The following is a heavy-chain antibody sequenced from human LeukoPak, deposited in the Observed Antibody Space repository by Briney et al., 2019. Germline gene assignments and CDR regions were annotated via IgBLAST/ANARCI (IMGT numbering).Heavy chain of an antibody. V-gene: IGHV3-7*01. Sequence: GGSLRLSCAASGFMFSSYEMSWVRQAPGKGLEWVADIKEDGSEKSYVDSVKGRFTISRDNVKNSLYLQMNTLRAEDTAVYYCARGPSGYHNTGGQGTLVTVSS. J-gene: IGHJ4*02. CDR2: IKEDGSEK. CDR3: ARGPSGYHNT. CDR1: GFMFSSYE. D-gene: IGHD5-12*01.